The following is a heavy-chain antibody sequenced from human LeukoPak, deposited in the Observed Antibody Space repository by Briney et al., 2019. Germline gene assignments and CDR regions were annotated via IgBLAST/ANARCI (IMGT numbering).Heavy chain of an antibody. D-gene: IGHD3-10*01. Sequence: GGSLRLSCAASGFTFSDYYMSWIRQAPGKGLEWVSYIRSSGSTIYYADSAKGRCTISRDNAKNSLYLQMNSLRAEDTAVYYWARGEGAYGSGSYYPFDYWGQGTLVTVSS. V-gene: IGHV3-11*01. CDR1: GFTFSDYY. CDR3: ARGEGAYGSGSYYPFDY. CDR2: IRSSGSTI. J-gene: IGHJ4*02.